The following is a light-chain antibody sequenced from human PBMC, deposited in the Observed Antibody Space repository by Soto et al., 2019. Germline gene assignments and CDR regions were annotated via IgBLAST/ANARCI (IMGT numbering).Light chain of an antibody. CDR2: EVT. V-gene: IGLV2-8*01. Sequence: QSVLTQPPSACGSPGQSVTISCTGTSSDVGGYNYVSWYQQYPGRAPKLMIYEVTKRPSGVPDRVSGAKSGNTAARTVSGVQAEDEADYYCSSYAASNNFYFVFGGGTKLTVL. CDR1: SSDVGGYNY. J-gene: IGLJ3*02. CDR3: SSYAASNNFYFV.